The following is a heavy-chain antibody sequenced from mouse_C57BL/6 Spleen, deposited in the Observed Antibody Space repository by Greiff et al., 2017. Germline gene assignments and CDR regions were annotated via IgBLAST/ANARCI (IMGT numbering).Heavy chain of an antibody. CDR2: IYPRDGST. D-gene: IGHD2-10*01. V-gene: IGHV1-78*01. Sequence: VQLQQSDAELVKPGASVKISCKVSGYTFTDHTIHWMKQRPEQGLEWIGYIYPRDGSTKYNEKFKGKATLTADKSSSTAYMQLNSLTSEDSAVYFCASPYYGNYGAMDYWGQGTSVTVSS. J-gene: IGHJ4*01. CDR3: ASPYYGNYGAMDY. CDR1: GYTFTDHT.